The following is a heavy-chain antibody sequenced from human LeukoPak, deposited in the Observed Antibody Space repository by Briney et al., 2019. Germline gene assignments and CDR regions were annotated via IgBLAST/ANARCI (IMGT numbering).Heavy chain of an antibody. V-gene: IGHV4-39*07. J-gene: IGHJ4*02. CDR2: VDDSDVS. D-gene: IGHD3-22*01. Sequence: QAAETLSLTCTVSGASFSRSNYYWGWIRQPPGKGLEWIGRVDDSDVSHSHSSLDRRLTMSIDTSKNILSRMVSSLSAGVTAVYYCARAGYHYDSHGYTAGDFDYWGQGTLVIVSS. CDR3: ARAGYHYDSHGYTAGDFDY. CDR1: GASFSRSNYY.